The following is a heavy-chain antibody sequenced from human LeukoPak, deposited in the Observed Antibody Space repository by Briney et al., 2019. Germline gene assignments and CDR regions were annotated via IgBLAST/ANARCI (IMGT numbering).Heavy chain of an antibody. D-gene: IGHD6-19*01. CDR1: GDSVSSNSAA. V-gene: IGHV6-1*01. Sequence: QTLSLTCAISGDSVSSNSAAWNWSRPSPSRRLEWLGRTYYRSKWYNDYAVSVKSRITIYPNTSKNQFSLQLNSVTPEDTAVYYCARDSGWQFDYWGQGTLVTVSS. CDR2: TYYRSKWYN. J-gene: IGHJ4*02. CDR3: ARDSGWQFDY.